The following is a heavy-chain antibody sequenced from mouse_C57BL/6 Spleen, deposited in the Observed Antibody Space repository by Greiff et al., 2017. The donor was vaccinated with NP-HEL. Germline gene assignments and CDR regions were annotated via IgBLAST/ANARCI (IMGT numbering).Heavy chain of an antibody. J-gene: IGHJ2*01. CDR1: GFNIKDDY. Sequence: VQLQQSGAELVRPGASVKLSCTASGFNIKDDYMHWVKQRPEQGLEWIGWIDPENGDTEYASKFQGKATITADTSSNTAYLQLSSLTSEDTADYYCTTNYVYDRYYFDYWGQGTTLTVSS. CDR3: TTNYVYDRYYFDY. CDR2: IDPENGDT. D-gene: IGHD2-2*01. V-gene: IGHV14-4*01.